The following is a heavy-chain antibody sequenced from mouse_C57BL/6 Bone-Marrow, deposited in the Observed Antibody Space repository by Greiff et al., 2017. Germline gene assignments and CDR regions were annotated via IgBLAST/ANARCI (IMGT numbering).Heavy chain of an antibody. J-gene: IGHJ2*01. D-gene: IGHD1-1*01. Sequence: QVQLQQSDAELVKPGASVKISCKFSGYTFTDHTIHWMKQRPEQGLEWIGYIYPRDGSTKYNETFKGKATLTADKSSSTAYMQLNSLTSEDSAVYFCAIPRHYYGSSYVSDYWGQGTTLTVSS. V-gene: IGHV1-78*01. CDR2: IYPRDGST. CDR1: GYTFTDHT. CDR3: AIPRHYYGSSYVSDY.